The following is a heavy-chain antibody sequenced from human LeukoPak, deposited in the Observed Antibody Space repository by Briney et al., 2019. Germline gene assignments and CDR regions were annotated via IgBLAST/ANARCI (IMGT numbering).Heavy chain of an antibody. CDR1: GFTFSSYS. D-gene: IGHD6-19*01. Sequence: PGGSLRLSCAASGFTFSSYSMNWVRQAPGKGLEWVSSSSSSSSYIYYADSVKGRFTISRDNAKNSLYLQMNSLKAEDTAVYYCARDPRTIAVAGTSGAYWGQGTLVTVSS. CDR2: SSSSSSYI. J-gene: IGHJ4*02. V-gene: IGHV3-21*01. CDR3: ARDPRTIAVAGTSGAY.